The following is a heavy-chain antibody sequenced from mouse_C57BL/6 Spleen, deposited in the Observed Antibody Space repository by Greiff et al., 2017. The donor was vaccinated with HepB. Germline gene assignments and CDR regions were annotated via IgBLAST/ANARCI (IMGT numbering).Heavy chain of an antibody. CDR1: GYTFTDYN. CDR2: INPNNGGT. D-gene: IGHD1-1*01. V-gene: IGHV1-22*01. J-gene: IGHJ3*01. CDR3: AREDLGYYYGSPWFAY. Sequence: EVQLQQSGPELVKPGASVKMSCKASGYTFTDYNMHWVKQSHGKSLEWIGYINPNNGGTSYNQKFKGKATLTVNKSSSTAYMELRSLTSEDSAVYYCAREDLGYYYGSPWFAYWGQGTLVTVSA.